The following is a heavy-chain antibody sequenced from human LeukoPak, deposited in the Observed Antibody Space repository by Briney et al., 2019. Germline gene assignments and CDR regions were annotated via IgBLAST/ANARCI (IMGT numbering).Heavy chain of an antibody. D-gene: IGHD3-10*01. CDR3: ARSRTGSGFLFDY. CDR2: INPNSGGT. J-gene: IGHJ4*02. CDR1: GYTFTGYY. Sequence: ASVKVSCKASGYTFTGYYMHWVRQAPGQGLEWMGWINPNSGGTNYAQKFPGGVTMTRDTSISTAYMELSRLRSDDTAVYYCARSRTGSGFLFDYWGQGTLVTVSS. V-gene: IGHV1-2*02.